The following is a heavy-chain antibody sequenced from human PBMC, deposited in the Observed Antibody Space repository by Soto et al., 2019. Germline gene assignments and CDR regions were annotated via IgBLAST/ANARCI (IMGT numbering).Heavy chain of an antibody. CDR2: INAGNGNT. CDR1: GYTFTSYA. J-gene: IGHJ6*03. CDR3: ARDGDGYCSGGSCYSEWGNYYYYMDV. Sequence: ASVKVSCKGSGYTFTSYAVHWVRQAPGQRLEWMGWINAGNGNTKYSQKFQGRVTITRDTSASTAYMELSSLRSEDTAVYYCARDGDGYCSGGSCYSEWGNYYYYMDVWGKGTTVTVSS. V-gene: IGHV1-3*01. D-gene: IGHD2-15*01.